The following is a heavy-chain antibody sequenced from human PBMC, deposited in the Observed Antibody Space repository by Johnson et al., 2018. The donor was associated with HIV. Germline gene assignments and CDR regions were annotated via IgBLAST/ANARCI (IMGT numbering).Heavy chain of an antibody. D-gene: IGHD5-18*01. J-gene: IGHJ3*01. CDR2: INSDGSST. Sequence: VQLVESGGGWVKPGRSLRLSCAASGFTFSSYWMHWVRQAPGKGLVWVSRINSDGSSTSYADSVKGRFTISRDNAKNTLYLEMTSLRVDDTAVYYCARESTPWGGDYVGYGLDVWGRGTKVAVSS. CDR1: GFTFSSYW. V-gene: IGHV3-74*01. CDR3: ARESTPWGGDYVGYGLDV.